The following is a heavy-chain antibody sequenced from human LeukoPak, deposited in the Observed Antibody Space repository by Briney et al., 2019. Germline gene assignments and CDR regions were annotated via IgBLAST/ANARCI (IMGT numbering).Heavy chain of an antibody. CDR2: IHHDGRT. CDR3: ARGDESVSSTSCSV. V-gene: IGHV4-4*02. D-gene: IGHD2-2*01. J-gene: IGHJ4*02. Sequence: SETLSLTCAVSGGSIIRNNWWSWVRQTPGKGLEWIGEIHHDGRTNCNTSLKSRVTISLDKSKNQFSLRLTSVTAADTAMYYCARGDESVSSTSCSVWGQGTRVTVSS. CDR1: GGSIIRNNW.